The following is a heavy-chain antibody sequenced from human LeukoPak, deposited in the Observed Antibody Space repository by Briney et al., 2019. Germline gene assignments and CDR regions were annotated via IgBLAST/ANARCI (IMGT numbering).Heavy chain of an antibody. V-gene: IGHV3-48*02. CDR1: GFTFSSHN. CDR3: ARGRSGLTDRYFDF. CDR2: ISNSGGTV. Sequence: GKSLRLSCAASGFTFSSHNMNWVRQAPGKGLEWVSHISNSGGTVYYADSVKGRFIISRDNAKNSLYLQMNGLRDEDTAIYYCARGRSGLTDRYFDFWGQGALVTVSS. D-gene: IGHD6-19*01. J-gene: IGHJ4*02.